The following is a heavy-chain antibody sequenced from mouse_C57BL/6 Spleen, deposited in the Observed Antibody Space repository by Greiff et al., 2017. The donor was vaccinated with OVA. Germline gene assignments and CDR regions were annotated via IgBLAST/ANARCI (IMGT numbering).Heavy chain of an antibody. Sequence: QVQLKQPGAELVKPGASVKLSCKASGYTFTSYWMHWVKQRPGQGLEWIGMIHPNSGSTNYNEKFKSKATLTVDKSSSTAYMQLSSLTSEDSAVYYCARRGGGYYAMDYWGQGTSVTVSS. CDR3: ARRGGGYYAMDY. CDR1: GYTFTSYW. V-gene: IGHV1-64*01. D-gene: IGHD1-1*02. CDR2: IHPNSGST. J-gene: IGHJ4*01.